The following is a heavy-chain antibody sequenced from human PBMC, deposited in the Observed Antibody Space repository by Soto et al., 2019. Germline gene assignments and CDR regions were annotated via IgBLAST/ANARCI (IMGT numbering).Heavy chain of an antibody. J-gene: IGHJ5*02. Sequence: QVRLVQSGAVVKKPGASVKVSCKASGYTFTGYYMHWVRQAPGQGLEWMGWINPNSGGTNYAQKFQGWVTMTRDTYISTAYMELSRLRSDDTAVYYCARGGRPHDHPAPTGFDPWRQGTLVTVSS. CDR1: GYTFTGYY. CDR3: ARGGRPHDHPAPTGFDP. V-gene: IGHV1-2*04. CDR2: INPNSGGT.